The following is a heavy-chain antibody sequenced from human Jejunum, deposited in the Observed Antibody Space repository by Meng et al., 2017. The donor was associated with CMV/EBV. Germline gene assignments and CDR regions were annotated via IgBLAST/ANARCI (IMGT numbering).Heavy chain of an antibody. CDR3: AREFGY. CDR1: GVYLTEGTDA. Sequence: TLTLTCTVSGVYLTEGTDAWAWIRQPAGKGLEYIGRIGTNWRTYYNPSLKSRVTISMDTSKNQFSLKLNSVTAADTAVYYCAREFGYWGQGTLVTVS. V-gene: IGHV4-61*02. J-gene: IGHJ4*02. CDR2: IGTNWRT.